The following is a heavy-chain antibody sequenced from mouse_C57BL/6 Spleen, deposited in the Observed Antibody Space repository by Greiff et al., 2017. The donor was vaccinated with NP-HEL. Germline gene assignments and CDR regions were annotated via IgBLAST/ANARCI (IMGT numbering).Heavy chain of an antibody. D-gene: IGHD1-1*01. CDR3: ARVDYYGSRPSYFDY. V-gene: IGHV1-85*01. Sequence: VQLQQSGPELVKPGASVKLSCKASGYTFTSYDINWVKQRPGQGLEWIGWIYPRDGSTKYNERFKGQATLTVDTSSSTAYMELHSLTSEDSAVYFCARVDYYGSRPSYFDYWGQGTTLTVSS. CDR2: IYPRDGST. CDR1: GYTFTSYD. J-gene: IGHJ2*01.